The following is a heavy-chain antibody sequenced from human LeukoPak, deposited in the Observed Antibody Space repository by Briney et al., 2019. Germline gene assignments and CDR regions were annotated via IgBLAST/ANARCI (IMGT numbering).Heavy chain of an antibody. D-gene: IGHD2-21*02. CDR2: TIPIFGTA. CDR3: ARDVPGVTPSSE. V-gene: IGHV1-69*13. CDR1: GGTFSSYA. J-gene: IGHJ4*02. Sequence: GASVKVSCKASGGTFSSYAISWVRQAPGQGLEWMGGTIPIFGTANYAQKFQGRVTITADESTSTAYMELSSLRSEDTAVYYCARDVPGVTPSSEWGQGTLVTVSS.